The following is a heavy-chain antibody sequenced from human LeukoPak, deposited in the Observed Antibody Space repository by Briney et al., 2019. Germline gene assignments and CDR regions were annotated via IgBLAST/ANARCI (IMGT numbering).Heavy chain of an antibody. Sequence: SETLSLTCAVYGGSFSGYYWSWIRQPPGKGLEWIGEINHSGSTNYNPSLKSRVTISVDTPKNQFSLKLSSVTAADTAVYYCAGRPPPPPWRYYYGSGSYGSGVFDYWGQGTLVTVSS. CDR3: AGRPPPPPWRYYYGSGSYGSGVFDY. J-gene: IGHJ4*02. CDR1: GGSFSGYY. CDR2: INHSGST. D-gene: IGHD3-10*01. V-gene: IGHV4-34*01.